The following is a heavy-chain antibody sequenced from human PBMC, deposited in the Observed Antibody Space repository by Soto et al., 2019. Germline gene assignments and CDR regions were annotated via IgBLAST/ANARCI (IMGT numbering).Heavy chain of an antibody. CDR3: ARGFGDF. D-gene: IGHD3-10*01. CDR1: GGSISSGDYS. J-gene: IGHJ4*02. V-gene: IGHV4-30-4*01. CDR2: IYYSGCT. Sequence: QVQLQESGPGLVKPSQTLSLTCAVSGGSISSGDYSWSWIRQPPGKGLEWIGYIYYSGCTYYSPSPKSRVTMSVDTSKNQFSLRLSSVTAADTEVYYWARGFGDFWGQGTLVTVSS.